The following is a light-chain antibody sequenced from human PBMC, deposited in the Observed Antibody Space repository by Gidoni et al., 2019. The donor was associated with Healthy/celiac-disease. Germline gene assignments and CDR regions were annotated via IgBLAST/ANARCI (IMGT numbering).Light chain of an antibody. CDR2: AAS. V-gene: IGKV1-NL1*01. CDR1: QGISNS. J-gene: IGKJ5*01. Sequence: DSKMTQSPSSLSASVGDRVTINCLASQGISNSLAWYQQKPGKAPKLLLYAASRLESGVPSRFSGSGSGTDYTLPISSLQPEDFATYYCQQYSSTPITFGQGTRLEIK. CDR3: QQYSSTPIT.